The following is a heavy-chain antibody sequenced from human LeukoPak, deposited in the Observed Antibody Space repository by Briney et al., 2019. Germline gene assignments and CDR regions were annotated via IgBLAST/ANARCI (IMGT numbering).Heavy chain of an antibody. CDR3: ARQCSSTSCYEGDDY. Sequence: SETLSLTCAVYGGSFSGYYWSWIRQPPGKGLEWIGEINHSGSTNYNPSLKSRVTISVDTSKNQFSLKLSSVTAADTAVYYCARQCSSTSCYEGDDYWGQGTLVTVSS. CDR1: GGSFSGYY. V-gene: IGHV4-34*01. CDR2: INHSGST. J-gene: IGHJ4*02. D-gene: IGHD2-2*01.